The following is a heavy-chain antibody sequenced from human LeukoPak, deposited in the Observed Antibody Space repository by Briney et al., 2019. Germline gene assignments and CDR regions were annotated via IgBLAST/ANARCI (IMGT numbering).Heavy chain of an antibody. CDR3: AKGGTIVGPTYFDF. CDR2: ISGSGGGT. V-gene: IGHV3-23*01. D-gene: IGHD1-26*01. J-gene: IGHJ4*02. CDR1: GFTFSRYA. Sequence: GGSLRLSCAASGFTFSRYAMTWVRQAPGKGLEWVSAISGSGGGTYYTDSVKGRFTISRDNSRNTVDLQMNSLRADDTAVYYCAKGGTIVGPTYFDFWGQGTLVTVSS.